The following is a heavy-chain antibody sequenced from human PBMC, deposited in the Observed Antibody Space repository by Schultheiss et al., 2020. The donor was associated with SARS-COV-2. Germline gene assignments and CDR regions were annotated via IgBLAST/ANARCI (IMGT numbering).Heavy chain of an antibody. J-gene: IGHJ6*02. CDR2: ISSSSSYI. CDR3: ARDDPYSSGWSRYYYYYYGMDV. V-gene: IGHV3-21*01. CDR1: GFTFSSYG. D-gene: IGHD6-19*01. Sequence: GGSLRLSCAASGFTFSSYGMHWVRQAPGKGLEWVSSISSSSSYIYYADSVKGRFTISRDNAKNSLYLQMNSLRAEDTAVYYCARDDPYSSGWSRYYYYYYGMDVWGQGTTVTVSS.